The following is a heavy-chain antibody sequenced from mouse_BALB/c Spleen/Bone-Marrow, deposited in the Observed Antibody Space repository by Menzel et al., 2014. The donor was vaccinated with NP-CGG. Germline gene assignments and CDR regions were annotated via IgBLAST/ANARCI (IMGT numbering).Heavy chain of an antibody. CDR1: GYTFTDYA. CDR3: AREGPWFAF. Sequence: VQLQQSGAELVRPGVSVKISCKGSGYTFTDYAMHWVKQSHAKSLEWIGVIGTYYGDATYNQKFKTKATMTVDKSSSTAYMELARLTSEDSALYYCAREGPWFAFWGHGTLVTVSA. V-gene: IGHV1S137*01. CDR2: IGTYYGDA. J-gene: IGHJ3*01.